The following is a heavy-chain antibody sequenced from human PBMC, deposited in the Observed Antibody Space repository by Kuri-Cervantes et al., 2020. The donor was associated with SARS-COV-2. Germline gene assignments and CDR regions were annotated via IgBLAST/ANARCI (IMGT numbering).Heavy chain of an antibody. CDR2: INPNSGGT. CDR1: GYTFTSYY. CDR3: ARGGIAAAGWVDWFDP. J-gene: IGHJ5*02. Sequence: ASVKVSCKASGYTFTSYYMHWVRQAPGQGLEWMGWINPNSGGTNYAQKFQGRVTMTRDTSISTAYMELRSLRSDDTAVYYCARGGIAAAGWVDWFDPWGQGTLVTVSS. D-gene: IGHD6-13*01. V-gene: IGHV1-2*02.